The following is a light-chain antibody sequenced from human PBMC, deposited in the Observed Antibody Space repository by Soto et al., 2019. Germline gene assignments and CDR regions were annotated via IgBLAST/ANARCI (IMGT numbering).Light chain of an antibody. Sequence: EVVLTQSPGTVSLSPGERVTLSCRASQSVDSRHVAWYQQKFGQAPRLLIHATSSRATGIADRFSGSGSGTDFTLTISSLEPEDFAVYYCQQRSCTFGQGTKVDIK. V-gene: IGKV3D-20*02. CDR2: ATS. CDR3: QQRSCT. J-gene: IGKJ1*01. CDR1: QSVDSRH.